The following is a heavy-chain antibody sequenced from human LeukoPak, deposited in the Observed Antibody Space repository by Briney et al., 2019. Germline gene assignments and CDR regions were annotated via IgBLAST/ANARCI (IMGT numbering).Heavy chain of an antibody. J-gene: IGHJ3*02. D-gene: IGHD1-26*01. V-gene: IGHV1-2*02. CDR3: ARPTGVGAKEYNAFDI. CDR2: INPNSGGT. CDR1: GYTFTGYY. Sequence: GASVKVSCKASGYTFTGYYMHWVRQAPGQGLEWMGWINPNSGGTNYAQKFQGRVTMTRDTSISTAYMELSRLRSDDTAVYYCARPTGVGAKEYNAFDIWGQGTMVTVSS.